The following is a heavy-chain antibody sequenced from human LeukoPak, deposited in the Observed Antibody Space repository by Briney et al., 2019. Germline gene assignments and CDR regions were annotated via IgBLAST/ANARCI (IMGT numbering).Heavy chain of an antibody. CDR1: GGSISSYY. Sequence: SETLSLTCTVSGGSISSYYWSWIRQPPGKGLEWIGEINHSGSTNYNPSLKSRVTISVDTSKNQFSLKLSSVTVADTAVYYCARGAWGYFDYWGQGTLVTVSS. D-gene: IGHD3-16*01. V-gene: IGHV4-34*01. J-gene: IGHJ4*02. CDR3: ARGAWGYFDY. CDR2: INHSGST.